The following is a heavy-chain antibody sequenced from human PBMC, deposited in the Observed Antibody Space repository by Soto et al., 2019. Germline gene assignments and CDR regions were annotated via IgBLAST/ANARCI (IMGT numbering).Heavy chain of an antibody. Sequence: GGSLRLSCAASGFTFSSYGMHWVRQAPGKGLEWVAVIWYDGSNKYYADSVKGRFTISRDNSKNTLYLQMNSLRAEDTAVYYCARDLNLGIAAAGSTGSYYYYGMDVWGQGTTVTVSS. J-gene: IGHJ6*02. CDR1: GFTFSSYG. D-gene: IGHD6-13*01. CDR2: IWYDGSNK. CDR3: ARDLNLGIAAAGSTGSYYYYGMDV. V-gene: IGHV3-33*01.